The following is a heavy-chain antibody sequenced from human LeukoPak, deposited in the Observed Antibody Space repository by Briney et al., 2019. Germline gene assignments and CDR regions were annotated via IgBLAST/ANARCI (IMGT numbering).Heavy chain of an antibody. CDR3: TRDVDWGRGSSCAFDI. CDR1: GFTFSGPA. D-gene: IGHD3/OR15-3a*01. V-gene: IGHV3-73*01. Sequence: GGSLRLSCAASGFTFSGPAMHWVRQASGKGLEWVGRIRSKANSYATAYAASVKGRFTISRDDSKNTAYLQMNSLKTEDTAVYYCTRDVDWGRGSSCAFDIWGQGTMVTVSS. CDR2: IRSKANSYAT. J-gene: IGHJ3*02.